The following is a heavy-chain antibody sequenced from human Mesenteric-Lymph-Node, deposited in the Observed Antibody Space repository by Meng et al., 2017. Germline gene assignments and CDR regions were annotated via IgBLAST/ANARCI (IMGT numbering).Heavy chain of an antibody. CDR1: GDTFNSYT. CDR3: ASPGKTYGSGSYYEGLVYGMDV. CDR2: IIPILGIA. Sequence: SVKVSCKASGDTFNSYTLSWVRQAPGQGLEWMGRIIPILGIADYAQKFQGRVTITTDESTSTAYMELSSLRSEDTAVYYCASPGKTYGSGSYYEGLVYGMDVWGQGTTVTVSS. V-gene: IGHV1-69*02. J-gene: IGHJ6*02. D-gene: IGHD3-10*01.